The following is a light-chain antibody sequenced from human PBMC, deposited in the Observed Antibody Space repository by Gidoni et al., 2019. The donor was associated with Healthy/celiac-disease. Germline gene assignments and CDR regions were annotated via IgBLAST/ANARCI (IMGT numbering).Light chain of an antibody. J-gene: IGKJ1*01. CDR2: KAS. CDR1: QSISSW. V-gene: IGKV1-5*03. Sequence: DIQMTQSPSTLSASVGDSVTITCRASQSISSWLAWYQQKPGKAPKLLIYKASSLESGVPSRFSGSGSGTEFTLTISSLQPVDFATYYCQQYNSYWTFGQGTKVEIK. CDR3: QQYNSYWT.